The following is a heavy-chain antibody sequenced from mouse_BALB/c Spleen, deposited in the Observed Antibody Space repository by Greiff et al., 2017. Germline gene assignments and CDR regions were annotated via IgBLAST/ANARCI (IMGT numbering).Heavy chain of an antibody. Sequence: EVKLEESGGGLVQPGGSMKLSCVASGFTFSSYWMSWVRQSPGKGLEWVAEIRLKSDNYATQYAESVKGKFTISRDDSKSRLYLQMNSLRAEDTGIYYCTAYFDVRGAGTTVTVSA. V-gene: IGHV6-3*01. J-gene: IGHJ1*01. CDR1: GFTFSSYW. CDR3: TAYFDV. CDR2: IRLKSDNYAT.